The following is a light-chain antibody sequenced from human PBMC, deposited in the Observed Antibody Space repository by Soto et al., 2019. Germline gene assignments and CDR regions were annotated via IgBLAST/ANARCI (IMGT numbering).Light chain of an antibody. CDR3: QQRSNWPPYT. V-gene: IGKV3-11*01. Sequence: EIVLTQSPATLSLSPRERATLSCRASQSVSSYLAWYQHKPGQPPRLLMYDASNRATGIPARFSGSGSGTDFTLTISSLEPEDFALYYCQQRSNWPPYTFGQGTKLEIK. J-gene: IGKJ2*01. CDR2: DAS. CDR1: QSVSSY.